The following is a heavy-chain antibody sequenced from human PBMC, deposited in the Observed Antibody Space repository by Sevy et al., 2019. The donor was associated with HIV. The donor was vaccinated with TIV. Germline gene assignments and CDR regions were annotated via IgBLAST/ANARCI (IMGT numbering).Heavy chain of an antibody. CDR2: LSFGCGRI. CDR1: GFNFNIYS. V-gene: IGHV3-23*01. Sequence: GGSLRLSCVASGFNFNIYSISWVRQAPGKRLEWVSTLSFGCGRINHADSVQGPFTMSRDDSKKTVYLEMNSLRPEDTAVYYCAREGCTKPHDYWGQGTLVTVSS. CDR3: AREGCTKPHDY. J-gene: IGHJ4*02. D-gene: IGHD2-8*01.